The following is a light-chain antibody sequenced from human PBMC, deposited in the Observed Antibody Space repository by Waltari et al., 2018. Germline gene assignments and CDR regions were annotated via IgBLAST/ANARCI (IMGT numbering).Light chain of an antibody. CDR1: QTISRD. CDR3: HQRATWPIT. J-gene: IGKJ5*01. CDR2: DAS. Sequence: DIVLTQSPATLPFSPGERATPSCRASQTISRDFTWYQQNPGQAPRLLIYDASKRATGIPARFSGSGSGTDFTLTISSLEPEDFAVYYCHQRATWPITFGQGTRLEIK. V-gene: IGKV3-11*01.